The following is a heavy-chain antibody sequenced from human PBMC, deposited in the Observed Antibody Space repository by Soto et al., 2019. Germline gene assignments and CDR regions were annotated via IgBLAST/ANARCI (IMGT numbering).Heavy chain of an antibody. CDR2: INPSGGST. D-gene: IGHD5-18*01. V-gene: IGHV1-46*03. J-gene: IGHJ5*02. CDR1: GYTFTSYY. CDR3: ARVYPSDTRYGYVGNNWFDP. Sequence: GASVKVSCKASGYTFTSYYMHWVRQAPGQGLEWMGIINPSGGSTSYAQKFQGRVTMTRDTSTSTVYMELSSLRSEDTAVYYCARVYPSDTRYGYVGNNWFDPWGQGTLVTV.